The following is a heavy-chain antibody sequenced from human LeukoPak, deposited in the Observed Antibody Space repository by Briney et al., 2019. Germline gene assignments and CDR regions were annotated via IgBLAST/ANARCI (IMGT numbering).Heavy chain of an antibody. CDR1: GGSFSSGSYY. J-gene: IGHJ6*02. D-gene: IGHD5-18*01. CDR3: ASGERGYSYGSSFYYYYGMDV. CDR2: IYTSGST. V-gene: IGHV4-61*02. Sequence: SQTLSLTCTVSGGSFSSGSYYWSRIRRPAGKGLEWIGRIYTSGSTNYNPSLKSRVTISVDTSKNQFSLKLSSVTAADTAVYYCASGERGYSYGSSFYYYYGMDVWGQGTTVTVSS.